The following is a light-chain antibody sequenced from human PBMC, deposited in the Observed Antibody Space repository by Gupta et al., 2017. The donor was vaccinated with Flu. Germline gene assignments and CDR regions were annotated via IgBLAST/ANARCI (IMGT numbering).Light chain of an antibody. V-gene: IGLV2-14*01. CDR3: TSVTSSITWV. J-gene: IGLJ3*02. CDR1: SSDVGRYNY. Sequence: QSALTQPASVSGSPGQSITICCTGTSSDVGRYNYVSWSQQYPGTAHMLIICEFSSWTAGVSNRFSASKAGTTTALTISVRQAEDDADYYCTSVTSSITWVFGGGTKLTVL. CDR2: EFS.